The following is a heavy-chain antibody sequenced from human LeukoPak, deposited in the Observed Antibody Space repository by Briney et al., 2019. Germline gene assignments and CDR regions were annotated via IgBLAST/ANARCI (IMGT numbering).Heavy chain of an antibody. J-gene: IGHJ4*02. CDR3: ARRKLGNRFDY. V-gene: IGHV4-34*01. D-gene: IGHD7-27*01. CDR2: INHSGST. Sequence: SETLSLTCTVSGGSISSYYWSWIRQPPGKGLEWIGEINHSGSTNYNPSLKSRVTISVDTSKNQFSLKLSSVTAADTAVYYCARRKLGNRFDYWGQGTLVTVSS. CDR1: GGSISSYY.